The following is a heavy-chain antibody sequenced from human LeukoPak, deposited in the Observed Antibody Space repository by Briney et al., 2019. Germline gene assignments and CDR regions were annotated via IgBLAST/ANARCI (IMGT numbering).Heavy chain of an antibody. D-gene: IGHD6-6*01. Sequence: PQASVKVSCKASGYTFTGYYMHWVRQAPGQGLEWMGWINPNSGGTNYAQKFQGRVTMTRDTSISTAYMELSRLRSDDTAVYYCARDSSSKRRFYYYYYMDVWGKGTTVTVSS. CDR3: ARDSSSKRRFYYYYYMDV. CDR1: GYTFTGYY. CDR2: INPNSGGT. J-gene: IGHJ6*03. V-gene: IGHV1-2*02.